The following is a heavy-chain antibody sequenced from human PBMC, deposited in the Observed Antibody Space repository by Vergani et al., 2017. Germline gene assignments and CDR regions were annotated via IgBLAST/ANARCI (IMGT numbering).Heavy chain of an antibody. Sequence: EVHLVESGGDVVQPGGSLRLSCAASGFTFSSYWMSWVRQAPGKGLEWVANINQDGSERKYVDSVKGRFTLTRDNARNSRHLQMNNLRAEDTAVFYCVGEGEYYDDLGGTYRSRSDFDYWGQGTLVSVSS. CDR2: INQDGSER. CDR3: VGEGEYYDDLGGTYRSRSDFDY. D-gene: IGHD3-16*02. CDR1: GFTFSSYW. V-gene: IGHV3-7*01. J-gene: IGHJ4*02.